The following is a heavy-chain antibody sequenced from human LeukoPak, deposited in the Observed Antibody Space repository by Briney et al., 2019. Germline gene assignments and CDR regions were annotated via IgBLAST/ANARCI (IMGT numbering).Heavy chain of an antibody. V-gene: IGHV4-59*08. Sequence: PSETLSLTCSVSGVSVSGYFWTWIRQSPGKGLEWIGYVYSSGSTNYNPSLRSRVTISVDTSKNQFSLRLSSVTAADTAVYYCARRRGLLRSYWYFDLWGRGTLVTVSS. D-gene: IGHD2-15*01. CDR2: VYSSGST. J-gene: IGHJ2*01. CDR1: GVSVSGYF. CDR3: ARRRGLLRSYWYFDL.